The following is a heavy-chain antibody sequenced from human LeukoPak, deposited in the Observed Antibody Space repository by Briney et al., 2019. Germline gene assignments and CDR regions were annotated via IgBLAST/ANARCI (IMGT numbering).Heavy chain of an antibody. J-gene: IGHJ4*02. Sequence: SETLSLTCTVSGGSVSSGSYYWSWIRQPPGKGLEWIGYIYYSGSTNYNPSLKSRVTIAIDTPKNQFSLRLSSVTAADTAVYYCAKEDRDKYYFDSWGQGTLVTVSS. CDR1: GGSVSSGSYY. CDR2: IYYSGST. D-gene: IGHD5-24*01. CDR3: AKEDRDKYYFDS. V-gene: IGHV4-61*01.